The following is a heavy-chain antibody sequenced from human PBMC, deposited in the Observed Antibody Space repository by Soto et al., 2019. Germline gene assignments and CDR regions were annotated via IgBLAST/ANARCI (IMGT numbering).Heavy chain of an antibody. Sequence: ASVKVSCKASGYTFTGYYMHWVRQAPGQGLEWMGWINPNSGGTNYAQKFQGWVTMTRDTSISTAYMELSRLRSDDTAVYYCARGDLDDFWSGLGGYYYGMDVWGQGTTVTVSS. CDR2: INPNSGGT. CDR1: GYTFTGYY. D-gene: IGHD3-3*01. CDR3: ARGDLDDFWSGLGGYYYGMDV. V-gene: IGHV1-2*04. J-gene: IGHJ6*02.